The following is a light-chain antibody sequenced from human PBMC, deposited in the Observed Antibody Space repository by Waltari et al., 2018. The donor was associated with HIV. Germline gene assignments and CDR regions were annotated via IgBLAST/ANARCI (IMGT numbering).Light chain of an antibody. CDR2: QDT. Sequence: SYELTQPPSMSVSPGQTAIIACSGDKLGDKYVCWYQQRPGQSPVMVMYQDTDRPSGVPERFAGSISGDTASLTISGTQPLDEADYYCQVWDNNNAVFGGGTKLTVL. CDR1: KLGDKY. V-gene: IGLV3-1*01. CDR3: QVWDNNNAV. J-gene: IGLJ2*01.